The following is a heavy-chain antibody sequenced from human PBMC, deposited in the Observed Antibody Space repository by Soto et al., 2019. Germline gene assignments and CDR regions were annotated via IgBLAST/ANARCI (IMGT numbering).Heavy chain of an antibody. D-gene: IGHD2-2*01. V-gene: IGHV4-31*03. CDR1: GGSISSGGYY. CDR3: ARDQNCRSTSCYGVAFDI. J-gene: IGHJ3*02. CDR2: IYYSGST. Sequence: SETLSLTCTVSGGSISSGGYYWSWIRQHPGKGLEWIGYIYYSGSTYYNPSLKSRVTISVDTSKNQFSLKLSSVTAADTAVYYCARDQNCRSTSCYGVAFDIWGQGKMVTGS.